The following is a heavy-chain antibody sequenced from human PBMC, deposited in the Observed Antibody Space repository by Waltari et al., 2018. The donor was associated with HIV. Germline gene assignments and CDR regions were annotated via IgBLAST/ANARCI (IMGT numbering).Heavy chain of an antibody. CDR1: GGPNSHYY. CDR2: INTSGSN. D-gene: IGHD1-26*01. V-gene: IGHV4-4*07. CDR3: AREDRWAHGMDV. Sequence: QVQLQESGPGLVEPSETLSLSCSVSGGPNSHYYWSWIRQPAGKGLEWIGRINTSGSNNYNPSLKSRVTMSVDTSKNQFSLKLSSVTAADTAVYYCAREDRWAHGMDVWGQGTTVTVSS. J-gene: IGHJ6*02.